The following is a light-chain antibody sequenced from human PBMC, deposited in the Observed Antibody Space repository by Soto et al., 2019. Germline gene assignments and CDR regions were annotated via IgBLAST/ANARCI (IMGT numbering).Light chain of an antibody. J-gene: IGKJ2*01. CDR2: KAS. V-gene: IGKV1-5*03. Sequence: DIQMTQSPSTLSASVGDRVTITCRASQSISNWLAWYQQKPGKAPKLLLYKASTLQSGVPSRFSVSGSGTEFTLTISSLQPDDFATYYCQQYNSYPYTFGQGTKLEIK. CDR3: QQYNSYPYT. CDR1: QSISNW.